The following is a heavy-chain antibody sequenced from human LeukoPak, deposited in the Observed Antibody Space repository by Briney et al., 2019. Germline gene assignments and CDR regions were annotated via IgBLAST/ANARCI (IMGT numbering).Heavy chain of an antibody. J-gene: IGHJ4*02. Sequence: GGSLRLSCAASGFTFSSHSMNWVRQAPGKGLEWVSSISSSSSYIYYADSVKGRFTISRDNAKNSLYLQMNSLRAEDTAVYYCARLYGDYHFDYWGQGTLVTVSS. CDR3: ARLYGDYHFDY. CDR2: ISSSSSYI. D-gene: IGHD4-17*01. V-gene: IGHV3-21*01. CDR1: GFTFSSHS.